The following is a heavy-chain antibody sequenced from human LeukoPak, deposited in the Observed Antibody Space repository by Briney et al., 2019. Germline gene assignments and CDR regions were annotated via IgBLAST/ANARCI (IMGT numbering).Heavy chain of an antibody. CDR2: ISAYNGNT. V-gene: IGHV1-18*01. CDR1: GYTSSSYG. J-gene: IGHJ4*02. CDR3: ARLVRYKLRSIDY. Sequence: GASVKVSCTASGYTSSSYGISWVRQAPGQGLEWMGWISAYNGNTNYAQKLQGRVTMTTDTSTSTAYMELRSLRSDDTAVYYCARLVRYKLRSIDYCGQGTLVTVSS. D-gene: IGHD3-3*01.